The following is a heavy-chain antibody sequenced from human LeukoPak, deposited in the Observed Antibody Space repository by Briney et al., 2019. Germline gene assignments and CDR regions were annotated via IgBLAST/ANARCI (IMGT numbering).Heavy chain of an antibody. CDR2: IRYDGTNK. CDR3: ARRAGAYSHPYDC. D-gene: IGHD4/OR15-4a*01. Sequence: GGSLRLSCAASGFTFNTYGMHWVRQAPGRGLEWVTYIRYDGTNKYYADSVKGRFTVSRDNSKHTLDLQMNSLRPDDTAVYYCARRAGAYSHPYDCWGQGTLVTVSS. J-gene: IGHJ4*02. CDR1: GFTFNTYG. V-gene: IGHV3-30*02.